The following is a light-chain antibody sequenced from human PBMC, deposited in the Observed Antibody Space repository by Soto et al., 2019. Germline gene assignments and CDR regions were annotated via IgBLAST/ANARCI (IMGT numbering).Light chain of an antibody. CDR2: AAS. CDR3: QQSYSTPT. Sequence: MTQSPATLSVSPGERATLSCRASQGINTWLAWYQQKTGKAPKLLIYAASSLQSGVPSRFSGSGSGTDFTLTISSLQPEDFATYYCQQSYSTPTFGQGTKVDI. J-gene: IGKJ1*01. V-gene: IGKV1-39*01. CDR1: QGINTW.